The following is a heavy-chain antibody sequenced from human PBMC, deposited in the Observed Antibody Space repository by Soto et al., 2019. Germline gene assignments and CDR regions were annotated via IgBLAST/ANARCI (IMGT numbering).Heavy chain of an antibody. D-gene: IGHD3-10*01. CDR2: IYHSGST. CDR1: GGSIRSGGYS. V-gene: IGHV4-30-2*01. J-gene: IGHJ5*02. CDR3: ARGATMVRGVIIGGSWFDP. Sequence: PSETLSLTCGVSGGSIRSGGYSWSWIQQPPGKGLEWIGYIYHSGSTYYNPSLKSRVTISVDRSKNQFSLKLSSVTAADTAVYYCARGATMVRGVIIGGSWFDPWGQGTLVTVSS.